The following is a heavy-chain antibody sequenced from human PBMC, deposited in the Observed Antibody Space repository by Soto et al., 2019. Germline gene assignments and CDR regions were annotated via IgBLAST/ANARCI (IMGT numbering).Heavy chain of an antibody. CDR3: ARDPFGSSWYGAFDI. CDR1: GFTFSSYA. Sequence: GGSLRLSCAASGFTFSSYAMSWVRQAPGKGLEWVSAISGSGGRTYYADSVKGRFTISRDNSKNTLYLQMNSLRAEDTAVYYCARDPFGSSWYGAFDIWGQGTMVTVSS. D-gene: IGHD6-13*01. V-gene: IGHV3-23*01. CDR2: ISGSGGRT. J-gene: IGHJ3*02.